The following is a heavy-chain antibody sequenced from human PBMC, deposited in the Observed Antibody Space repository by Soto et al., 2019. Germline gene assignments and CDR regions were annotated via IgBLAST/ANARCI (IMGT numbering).Heavy chain of an antibody. CDR1: GGTFSSYA. Sequence: QVQLVQSGAEVKKPGSSVKVSCKASGGTFSSYAISWVRQAPGQGLEWMGGIIPIFGTANYAQKFQGRVMITADKSTSKAYMELSSLRSEYTAVYYCARDRKYSSGWYFSYYYYYGMDVWGQGTTVTVSS. CDR2: IIPIFGTA. J-gene: IGHJ6*02. CDR3: ARDRKYSSGWYFSYYYYYGMDV. V-gene: IGHV1-69*06. D-gene: IGHD6-19*01.